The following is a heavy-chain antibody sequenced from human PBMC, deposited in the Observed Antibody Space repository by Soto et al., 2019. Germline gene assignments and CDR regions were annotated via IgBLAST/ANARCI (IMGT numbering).Heavy chain of an antibody. CDR2: ISSSSGTV. J-gene: IGHJ2*01. CDR3: ARVDSYWYFDL. D-gene: IGHD2-2*03. Sequence: GGSRRLACAACGFSICSYATTWVRRAPGKGLEWVSYISSSSGTVYYADSVKGRFTMSRDNAKKSLYLRMNSLRAEDTAVYYCARVDSYWYFDLWGRGTLVTVSS. V-gene: IGHV3-48*01. CDR1: GFSICSYA.